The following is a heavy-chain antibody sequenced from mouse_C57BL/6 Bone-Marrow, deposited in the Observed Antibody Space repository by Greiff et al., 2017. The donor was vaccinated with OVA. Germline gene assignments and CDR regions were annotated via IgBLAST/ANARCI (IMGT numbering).Heavy chain of an antibody. J-gene: IGHJ4*01. V-gene: IGHV5-12*01. CDR3: ARQNYGSSYAMDY. CDR2: ISNGGGST. Sequence: EVQRVESGGGLVQPGGSLKLSCAASGFTFSDYYMYWVRQTPEKRLEWVAYISNGGGSTYYPDTVKGRFTISRDNAKNTLYLPMSRLKSEDTAMYYCARQNYGSSYAMDYWGQGTSVTVSS. CDR1: GFTFSDYY. D-gene: IGHD1-1*01.